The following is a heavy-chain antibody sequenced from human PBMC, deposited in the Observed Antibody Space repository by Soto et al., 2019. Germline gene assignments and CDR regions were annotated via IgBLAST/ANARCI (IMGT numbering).Heavy chain of an antibody. CDR3: AQALYYDSSEFDY. Sequence: EVQLLESGGGLVQPGGSLRLSCAASGFTFSSYAMSWVRQAPGKGLEWVSAISGSGGSTYYADSVKGRFTISRDNSKNTLYLEINSLRAEDTAVYYCAQALYYDSSEFDYWGQGTLVTVSS. J-gene: IGHJ4*02. D-gene: IGHD3-22*01. V-gene: IGHV3-23*01. CDR1: GFTFSSYA. CDR2: ISGSGGST.